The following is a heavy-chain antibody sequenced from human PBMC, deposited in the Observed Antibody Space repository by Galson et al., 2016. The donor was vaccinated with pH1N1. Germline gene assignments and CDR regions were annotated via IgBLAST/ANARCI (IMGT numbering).Heavy chain of an antibody. CDR1: GYTFRDFG. CDR2: ISGYNGNT. CDR3: ARDPRGQYTSAWYVEQPFDY. V-gene: IGHV1-18*01. Sequence: SVKVSCKASGYTFRDFGFSWLRQAPGQGLEWVGWISGYNGNTNYAQNLQGRVTMTTETSPSTASMELRRLTSADTAVYYCARDPRGQYTSAWYVEQPFDYWGQGTLVTVSS. D-gene: IGHD6-19*01. J-gene: IGHJ4*02.